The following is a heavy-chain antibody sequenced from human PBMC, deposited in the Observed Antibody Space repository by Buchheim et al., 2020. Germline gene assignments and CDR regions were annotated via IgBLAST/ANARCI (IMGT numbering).Heavy chain of an antibody. Sequence: QVQLQESGPGLVKPSETLSLTCTVSGGSISSYYWSWIRQPPGKGLEWIGYIYYSGSTNYNPSLKSRVTISVDTSKNQFSLKLCSGTAADTAVYSCARDAGNWFDPWSQGNL. J-gene: IGHJ5*01. CDR2: IYYSGST. V-gene: IGHV4-59*01. CDR1: GGSISSYY. D-gene: IGHD6-13*01. CDR3: ARDAGNWFDP.